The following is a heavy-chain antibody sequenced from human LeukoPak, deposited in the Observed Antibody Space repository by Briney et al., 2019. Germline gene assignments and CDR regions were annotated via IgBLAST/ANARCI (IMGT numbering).Heavy chain of an antibody. V-gene: IGHV3-73*01. CDR1: GFTFSDSD. CDR2: IRSKANSYAT. CDR3: TRVGASSDH. D-gene: IGHD1-26*01. J-gene: IGHJ5*02. Sequence: PGGSLRLSCAASGFTFSDSDMHWVRQASGRGLEWVGRIRSKANSYATAYAASVKGRFTISRDDSKNTAYLQMNSLRTEDTAVYYCTRVGASSDHWGQGTLVTVSS.